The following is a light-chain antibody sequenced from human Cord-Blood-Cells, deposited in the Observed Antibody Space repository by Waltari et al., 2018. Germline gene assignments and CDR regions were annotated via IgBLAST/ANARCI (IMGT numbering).Light chain of an antibody. Sequence: QSVLTQPPSASGTPGQRVTIACSGRSSNIGSNTVNWYQQLPGTAPNLLIYSNKQRPSGVPDRFSGSKSGTSASLAISGLQSEDEADYYCAAWDDSLNGYVFGTGTKVTVL. V-gene: IGLV1-44*01. J-gene: IGLJ1*01. CDR1: SSNIGSNT. CDR3: AAWDDSLNGYV. CDR2: SNK.